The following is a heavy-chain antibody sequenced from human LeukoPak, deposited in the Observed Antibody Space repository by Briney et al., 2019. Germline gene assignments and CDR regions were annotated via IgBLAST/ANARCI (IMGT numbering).Heavy chain of an antibody. J-gene: IGHJ6*03. CDR3: ARPSHSDSRSWTDYYYYMDV. D-gene: IGHD1-26*01. CDR1: GGTFSTPS. CDR2: IIPIFGVA. Sequence: SVKVSCKASGGTFSTPSIIWVRQAPGQGLEWMGAIIPIFGVADYAQKFQGRVTITADESTSTVYLELSSLTSEDTGFYSCARPSHSDSRSWTDYYYYMDVWGKGTTVTVSS. V-gene: IGHV1-69*13.